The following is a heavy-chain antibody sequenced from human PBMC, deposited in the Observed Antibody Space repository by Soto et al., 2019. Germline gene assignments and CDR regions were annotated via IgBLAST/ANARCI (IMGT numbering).Heavy chain of an antibody. D-gene: IGHD3-22*01. CDR2: IIPIFGTA. CDR1: GYTFTSYD. V-gene: IGHV1-69*13. CDR3: ARAVKTYYYDSSGYKFDY. J-gene: IGHJ4*02. Sequence: SVKVSCKASGYTFTSYDINWVRQATGQGLEWMGGIIPIFGTANYAQKFQGRVTITADESTSTAYMELSSLRSEDTAVYYCARAVKTYYYDSSGYKFDYWGQGTLVTVSS.